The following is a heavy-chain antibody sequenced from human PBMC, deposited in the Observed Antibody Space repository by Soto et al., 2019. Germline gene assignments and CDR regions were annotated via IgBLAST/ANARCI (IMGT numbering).Heavy chain of an antibody. CDR3: AREPYSKRFLEWLCDY. Sequence: GGSLRLSCAASGFTFSSYWISWVRQAPWKGLEWVANIKQDGSEKYYVDSVKGRFTISRDNAKNSLYLQMNSLRAEDTAVYYCAREPYSKRFLEWLCDYWGQGTLVTFSS. J-gene: IGHJ4*02. CDR2: IKQDGSEK. V-gene: IGHV3-7*01. D-gene: IGHD3-3*01. CDR1: GFTFSSYW.